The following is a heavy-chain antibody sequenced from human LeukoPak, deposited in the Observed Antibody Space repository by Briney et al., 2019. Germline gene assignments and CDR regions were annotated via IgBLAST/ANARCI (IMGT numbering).Heavy chain of an antibody. Sequence: SETLSLTCAVCGGSFSGYYWSWIRQPPVKELEWIGEINHSGSTNYNPSLKSRVTISVDTSKNQFSLKLSSVTAADTAVYYCARGRNYDFWSGYSTRDYYGMDVWGQGTTVTVSS. V-gene: IGHV4-34*01. CDR1: GGSFSGYY. J-gene: IGHJ6*02. D-gene: IGHD3-3*01. CDR3: ARGRNYDFWSGYSTRDYYGMDV. CDR2: INHSGST.